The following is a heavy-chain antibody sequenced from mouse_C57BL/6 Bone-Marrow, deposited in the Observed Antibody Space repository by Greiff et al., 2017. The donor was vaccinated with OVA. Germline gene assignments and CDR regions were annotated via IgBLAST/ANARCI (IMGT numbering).Heavy chain of an antibody. CDR3: ARTGSSSPYWYFDV. CDR1: GYTFTSYW. J-gene: IGHJ1*03. Sequence: QVQLKQPGAELVKPGASVKMSCKASGYTFTSYWITWVKQRPVQGLEWIGDIYPGSGSTNYNEKFKSKATLTVDTSSSTAYMQLSSLTSEDSAVYYCARTGSSSPYWYFDVWGTGTTVTVSS. CDR2: IYPGSGST. D-gene: IGHD1-1*01. V-gene: IGHV1-55*01.